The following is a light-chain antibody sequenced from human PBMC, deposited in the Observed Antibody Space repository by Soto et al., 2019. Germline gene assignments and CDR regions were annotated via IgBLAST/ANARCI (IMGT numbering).Light chain of an antibody. CDR2: SAY. V-gene: IGKV1-17*03. Sequence: DIQMTQSPSAMSASVGDRVTINCRASQDIKYYLAWFQQKPGKVPKRLIYSAYSLQSGVPSRFSCSGSGTKFTLTISGLQPEDSETYYCLQHNSYPLTFGGGTKVEIK. CDR3: LQHNSYPLT. CDR1: QDIKYY. J-gene: IGKJ4*01.